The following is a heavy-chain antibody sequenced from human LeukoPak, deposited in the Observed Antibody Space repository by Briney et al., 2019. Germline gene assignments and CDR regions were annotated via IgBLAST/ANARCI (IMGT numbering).Heavy chain of an antibody. V-gene: IGHV4-59*01. Sequence: PSETLSLTCTVSGGSISSYYWSWIRQPPGKGLEWIGYIYYSGSTNYNPSLKSRVTISVDTSKNQFSLKLSSVTAADTAVYYCARESDYGDYGAFDIWGQGTMVTVSS. CDR1: GGSISSYY. J-gene: IGHJ3*02. CDR2: IYYSGST. CDR3: ARESDYGDYGAFDI. D-gene: IGHD4-17*01.